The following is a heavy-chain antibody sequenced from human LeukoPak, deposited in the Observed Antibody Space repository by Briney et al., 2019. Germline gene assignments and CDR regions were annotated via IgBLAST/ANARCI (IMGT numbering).Heavy chain of an antibody. CDR1: GFTFSTNS. D-gene: IGHD3-3*02. CDR2: ISSCGSYI. V-gene: IGHV3-21*04. J-gene: IGHJ3*02. CDR3: AKDSHSDIFGAFDI. Sequence: GGSLILFCVASGFTFSTNSMNCVRQAPAKDVEGVASISSCGSYIYYPDSVKGRFTVSRDNAKNSVYLQMNSLRAEDMALYYCAKDSHSDIFGAFDIWGQGTMVTVSS.